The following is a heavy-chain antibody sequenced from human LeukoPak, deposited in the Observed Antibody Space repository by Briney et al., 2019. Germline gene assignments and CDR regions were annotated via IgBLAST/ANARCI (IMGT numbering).Heavy chain of an antibody. D-gene: IGHD2-2*01. CDR2: IYYSGST. CDR1: GGSISSRSYY. J-gene: IGHJ4*02. Sequence: SETLSLTCTVSGGSISSRSYYWGWIRQPPGKGLEGIGSIYYSGSTYYNPSLKRRDNISVDKSKTPFSLKLSSVPAADTAVYYCASGVVPAYLDYWGQGTLVTVSS. CDR3: ASGVVPAYLDY. V-gene: IGHV4-39*01.